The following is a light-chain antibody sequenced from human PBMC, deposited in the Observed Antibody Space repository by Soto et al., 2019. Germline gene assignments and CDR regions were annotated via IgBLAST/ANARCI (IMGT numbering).Light chain of an antibody. Sequence: LTEPPAGSESTGRRVTISCSGSSSNIGSNYVYWYQQLPGTAPKLLIYRNNQRPSGVPDRFSGSKSGTSASLAISGLRSDDEADYYCAAWDDSLSVYYVFGTGTKVTVL. J-gene: IGLJ1*01. V-gene: IGLV1-47*01. CDR3: AAWDDSLSVYYV. CDR1: SSNIGSNY. CDR2: RNN.